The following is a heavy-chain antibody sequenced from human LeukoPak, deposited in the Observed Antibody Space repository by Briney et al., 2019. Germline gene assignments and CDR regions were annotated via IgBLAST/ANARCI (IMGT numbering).Heavy chain of an antibody. V-gene: IGHV3-23*01. Sequence: PGGSLRLSCAASGFTFSNYAMSWVRQAPGKGLEWVSGINGNGGSTYNADSVKGRFTISRDNSKNTLYLQMNSLRAEDTAVYYCAKPRPTYPGPYYFDYWGQGTLVTVSS. CDR2: INGNGGST. CDR1: GFTFSNYA. CDR3: AKPRPTYPGPYYFDY. J-gene: IGHJ4*02.